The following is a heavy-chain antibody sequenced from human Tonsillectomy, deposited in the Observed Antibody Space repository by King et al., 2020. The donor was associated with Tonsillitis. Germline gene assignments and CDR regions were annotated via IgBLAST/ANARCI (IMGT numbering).Heavy chain of an antibody. CDR3: ASTAPPYYYYYMDV. Sequence: VQLQESGPGLVKPSQTLSLNCTVSGVSISSAGFYWSWIRQHPGKGLEWIGYISYSGNTFYSPSLKSRLIISLDTSQNQFSLKLSSLTAADTAVYYCASTAPPYYYYYMDVWGKGTTVTVSS. J-gene: IGHJ6*03. CDR2: ISYSGNT. V-gene: IGHV4-31*03. D-gene: IGHD6-25*01. CDR1: GVSISSAGFY.